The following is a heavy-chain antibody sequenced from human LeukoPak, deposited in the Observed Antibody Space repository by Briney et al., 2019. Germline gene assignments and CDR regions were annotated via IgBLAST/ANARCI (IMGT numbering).Heavy chain of an antibody. CDR1: GGSISSSSYT. J-gene: IGHJ3*02. CDR2: IYTSGST. V-gene: IGHV4-39*07. Sequence: SETLSLTCTVSGGSISSSSYTWGWIRQPPGKGLEWIGSIYTSGSTNYNPSLKSRVTMSVDTSKNQFSLKLSSVTAADTAVYYCARDYSSSWYKRPDAFDIWGQGTMVTVSS. D-gene: IGHD6-13*01. CDR3: ARDYSSSWYKRPDAFDI.